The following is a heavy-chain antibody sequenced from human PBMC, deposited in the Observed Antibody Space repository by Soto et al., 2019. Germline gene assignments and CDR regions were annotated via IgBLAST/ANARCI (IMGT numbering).Heavy chain of an antibody. V-gene: IGHV3-15*01. CDR3: TTDSSSWAYYYYYGMDV. D-gene: IGHD2-2*01. Sequence: GGSLRLSCTVSGFTFSNAWMTWDRQAPGKGLEWVGRIKSKTDDGTTDYAAPVKGRFTISRDDSRNTLYLQMNSLKTEDTAVYYCTTDSSSWAYYYYYGMDVWGQGTTVTVSS. CDR2: IKSKTDDGTT. CDR1: GFTFSNAW. J-gene: IGHJ6*02.